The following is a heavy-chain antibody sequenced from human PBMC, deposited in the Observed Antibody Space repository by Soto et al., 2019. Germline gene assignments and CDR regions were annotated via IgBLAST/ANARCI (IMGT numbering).Heavy chain of an antibody. Sequence: GGSLRLSCAASGLSVSSNDMSWVRQAPGKGLESVSIIYSADNTFYVDSVKGRFIISRDNSKNTVYLQMNSLRADDTAVYYCARGSLYWGQGTLVTVSS. CDR3: ARGSLY. CDR1: GLSVSSND. J-gene: IGHJ4*01. V-gene: IGHV3-66*01. CDR2: IYSADNT.